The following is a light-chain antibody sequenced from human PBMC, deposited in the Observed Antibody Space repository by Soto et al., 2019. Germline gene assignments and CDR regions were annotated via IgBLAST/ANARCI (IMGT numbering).Light chain of an antibody. V-gene: IGKV3-20*01. Sequence: EIVLTQSPGTQSLSPGERAALSCRASQGVSSSYLAWYQQKPGQPPRLLIYGASSRATGIPDRFSGSGSGTDFTLTITRLEPEDFAVYYCQHYRTSFGGGTKVEIK. J-gene: IGKJ4*01. CDR2: GAS. CDR3: QHYRTS. CDR1: QGVSSSY.